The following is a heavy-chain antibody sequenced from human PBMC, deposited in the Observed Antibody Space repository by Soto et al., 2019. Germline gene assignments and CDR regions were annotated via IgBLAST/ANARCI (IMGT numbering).Heavy chain of an antibody. Sequence: GESLKISCKGSGYSFTSYWISWVRQMPGKGLEWMGRIDPSDSYTNYSPSFQGHVTISADKSISTAYLQWSSLKASDTAMYYCARRYIAAAGTVYYYGMDVWGQGTTVTVSS. D-gene: IGHD6-13*01. CDR3: ARRYIAAAGTVYYYGMDV. J-gene: IGHJ6*02. CDR2: IDPSDSYT. V-gene: IGHV5-10-1*01. CDR1: GYSFTSYW.